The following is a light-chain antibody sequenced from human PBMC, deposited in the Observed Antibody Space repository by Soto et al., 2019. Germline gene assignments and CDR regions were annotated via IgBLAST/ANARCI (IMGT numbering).Light chain of an antibody. V-gene: IGLV2-23*02. J-gene: IGLJ1*01. CDR2: EVS. Sequence: QSALTQPASVSGSPGQSITISCTGTSSDVGSYNLVSWYQQHPGKAPKLMIYEVSKRPSGVSNRFSGSKSGNTASQTISGLQAEDEAAYYCCSYAGSSPYVFGTGTKLTVL. CDR1: SSDVGSYNL. CDR3: CSYAGSSPYV.